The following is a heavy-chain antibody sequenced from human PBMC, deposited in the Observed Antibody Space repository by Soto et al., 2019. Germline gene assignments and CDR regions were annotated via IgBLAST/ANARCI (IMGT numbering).Heavy chain of an antibody. V-gene: IGHV3-30*03. D-gene: IGHD5-12*01. CDR2: ITYDGSNK. Sequence: GGSLRLSCAASGFTFSSYSMNWVRQAPGKGLEWVAVITYDGSNKYYADSVKGRFTISRDNSKNTLYLQMNSLRAEDTAVYYCARDYSEEWLLILRLDVWGQGTTVTVSS. J-gene: IGHJ6*02. CDR1: GFTFSSYS. CDR3: ARDYSEEWLLILRLDV.